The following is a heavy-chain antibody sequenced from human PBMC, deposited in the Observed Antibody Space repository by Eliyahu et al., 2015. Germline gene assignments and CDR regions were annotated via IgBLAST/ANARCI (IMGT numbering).Heavy chain of an antibody. D-gene: IGHD2-15*01. CDR1: GYTLSEYY. CDR2: INPLGGAT. J-gene: IGHJ5*02. V-gene: IGHV1-46*03. CDR3: TRGHGGSSRHNYFDP. Sequence: QVHLVQSGAEVKKPGASVQVSCKASGYTLSEYYMHWVRTAPGRGLEWMGIINPLGGATSYAPKFQGRVTMTSDTSTSTVYMELSRLRSEDTAVYYCTRGHGGSSRHNYFDPWGQGTLVTVSS.